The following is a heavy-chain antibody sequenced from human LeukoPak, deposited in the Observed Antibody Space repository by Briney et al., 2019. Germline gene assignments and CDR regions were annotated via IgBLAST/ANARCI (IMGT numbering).Heavy chain of an antibody. Sequence: SETLSLTCTVSGGSISSYYWSWIRQPPGKGLEWIGYIYYSGSTNYNPSLKSRVTISVGTSKNQFSLKLSSVTAADTAVYYCARSAEGYCSGGSCYSYYYYMDVWGKGTTVTVSS. CDR2: IYYSGST. CDR3: ARSAEGYCSGGSCYSYYYYMDV. D-gene: IGHD2-15*01. V-gene: IGHV4-59*01. CDR1: GGSISSYY. J-gene: IGHJ6*03.